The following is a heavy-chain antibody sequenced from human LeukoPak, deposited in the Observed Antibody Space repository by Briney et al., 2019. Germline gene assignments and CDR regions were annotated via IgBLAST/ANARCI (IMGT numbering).Heavy chain of an antibody. CDR2: ISSRRSYI. V-gene: IGHV3-21*01. J-gene: IGHJ4*02. D-gene: IGHD5-24*01. CDR3: AKDWEEMATTTFFYFDY. Sequence: GGSLRLSCAASGFTFSTYSMNWVRQAPGKGPEWVSLISSRRSYIKYAESVKGRFTISRDNAKNSLFLHMNSLRAEDSAVYYCAKDWEEMATTTFFYFDYWGQGTLVTVSS. CDR1: GFTFSTYS.